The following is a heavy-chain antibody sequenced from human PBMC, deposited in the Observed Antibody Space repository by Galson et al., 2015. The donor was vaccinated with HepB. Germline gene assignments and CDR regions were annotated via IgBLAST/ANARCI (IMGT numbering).Heavy chain of an antibody. Sequence: SLRLSCAASGFAFSEYGMHWVRQPPGKVLEWVAVIAHSGTVQYYADSVKGRFTVSRDNFKNTMYLQLNSPRPEDTGLYYCAKEPRPRASPWYFDLWGRGTLVTVSS. J-gene: IGHJ2*01. V-gene: IGHV3-30*18. CDR2: IAHSGTVQ. D-gene: IGHD2-2*01. CDR1: GFAFSEYG. CDR3: AKEPRPRASPWYFDL.